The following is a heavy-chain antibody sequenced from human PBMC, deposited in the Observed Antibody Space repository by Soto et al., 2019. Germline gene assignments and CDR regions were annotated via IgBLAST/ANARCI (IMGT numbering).Heavy chain of an antibody. CDR3: VEGWNDF. J-gene: IGHJ4*02. Sequence: EVQVVESGGDLVESGGSLRLSCVTSGFMFSSAWMSWVRQAPGKGLEWVARIKSTKDGGARDYAAPVNGRFSISRDDSKSTVYLQMTSLRVEDTALYYCVEGWNDFWGQGTLVTVSS. V-gene: IGHV3-15*01. CDR1: GFMFSSAW. CDR2: IKSTKDGGAR. D-gene: IGHD1-1*01.